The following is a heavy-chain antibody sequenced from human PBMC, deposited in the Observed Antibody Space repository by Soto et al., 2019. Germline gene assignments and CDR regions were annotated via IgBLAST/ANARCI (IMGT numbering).Heavy chain of an antibody. D-gene: IGHD3-10*01. CDR2: MNPNSGNT. CDR3: ARVKEYYGSGRHNNYYYYGRDV. J-gene: IGHJ6*02. CDR1: GYTFTSYD. V-gene: IGHV1-8*01. Sequence: QVQLVQSGAEVKKPGASVKVSCKASGYTFTSYDINWVRQATGQGLEWMGWMNPNSGNTGYAQKFQGRVTMTRNTSISTAYMELSSLRAEDTAVYYCARVKEYYGSGRHNNYYYYGRDVWGQGATVTVSS.